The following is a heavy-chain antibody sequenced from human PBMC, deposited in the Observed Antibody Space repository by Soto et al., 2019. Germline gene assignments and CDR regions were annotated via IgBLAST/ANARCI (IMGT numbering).Heavy chain of an antibody. V-gene: IGHV1-2*04. CDR3: AREWTGIDWSLPRNWFDP. J-gene: IGHJ5*02. CDR2: INPNSGGT. Sequence: QVQLVQSGAEVKKPGASVKVSCKASGYTFTGYYMHWVRQAPGQGLEWMGWINPNSGGTNYAQKFQGWVTMTRDTSISTAYMELSRLRSDDTAVYYCAREWTGIDWSLPRNWFDPWGQGTLVTVSS. D-gene: IGHD3-9*01. CDR1: GYTFTGYY.